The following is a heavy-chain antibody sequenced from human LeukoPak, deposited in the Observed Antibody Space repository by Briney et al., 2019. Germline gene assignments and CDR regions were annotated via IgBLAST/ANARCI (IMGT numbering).Heavy chain of an antibody. CDR1: GGSISHYY. Sequence: SETLSLTCTVSGGSISHYYWSWIRQPAGKGLEWIGHIYSTGSPNNNPSLKSRVTISLAKSKNQFSLKLTSVTAADTAVYYCARDPPGRAFADFWSGYYPFDYWGQGTLVTVSS. V-gene: IGHV4-4*07. CDR3: ARDPPGRAFADFWSGYYPFDY. CDR2: IYSTGSP. D-gene: IGHD3-3*01. J-gene: IGHJ4*02.